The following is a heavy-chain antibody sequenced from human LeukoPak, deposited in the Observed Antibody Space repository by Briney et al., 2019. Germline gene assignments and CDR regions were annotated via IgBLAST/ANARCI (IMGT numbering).Heavy chain of an antibody. CDR2: IYSGGST. CDR1: RFTASSNY. J-gene: IGHJ3*01. D-gene: IGHD3-3*01. V-gene: IGHV3-53*05. CDR3: ARESGWGLPHAFDF. Sequence: PGGSLRLSCAASRFTASSNYMSWGRPAPRGGLGWGSVIYSGGSTYYADSVKGRFTISRDNSKNTLYLQMNNLRAEDTAVYYCARESGWGLPHAFDFWGQGTMVAVSS.